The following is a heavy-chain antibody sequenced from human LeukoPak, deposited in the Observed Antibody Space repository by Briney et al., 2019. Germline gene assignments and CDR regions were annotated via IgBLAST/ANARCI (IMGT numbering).Heavy chain of an antibody. Sequence: GSLRLSCAASGFTFHRYGMTWVRQAPGKGLEWIGEINHSGSTNYNPSLKSRVTISVDTSKNQFSLKLSSVTAADTAVYYCARWLSWGFGEDVWGQGTTVTVSS. CDR1: GFTFHRYG. V-gene: IGHV4-34*01. D-gene: IGHD3-10*01. J-gene: IGHJ6*02. CDR3: ARWLSWGFGEDV. CDR2: INHSGST.